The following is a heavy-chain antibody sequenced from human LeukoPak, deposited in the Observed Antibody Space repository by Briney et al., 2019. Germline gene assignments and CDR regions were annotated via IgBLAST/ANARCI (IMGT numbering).Heavy chain of an antibody. V-gene: IGHV1-18*01. Sequence: ASVTVSCKASGYTFTSYGISWVRQAPGQGGEGMGWISAYNGNTNYAQKLQGRVTMTTDTSTSTAYMELRSLRSDDTAVYYCARVHDYGDYFDYWGQGTLVTVSS. CDR2: ISAYNGNT. CDR3: ARVHDYGDYFDY. CDR1: GYTFTSYG. D-gene: IGHD4-17*01. J-gene: IGHJ4*02.